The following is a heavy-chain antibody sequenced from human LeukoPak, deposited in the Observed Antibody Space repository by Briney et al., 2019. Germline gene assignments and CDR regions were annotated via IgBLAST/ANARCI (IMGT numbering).Heavy chain of an antibody. Sequence: ASVKVSCKASGGTFISYAISWVRQAPGQGLEWMGRIIPILGIANYAQKFQGRVTITADKSTSTAYMELSSLRSEDTAVYYCARGPRGDYYYGMDVWGQGTTVTVSS. J-gene: IGHJ6*02. CDR3: ARGPRGDYYYGMDV. CDR2: IIPILGIA. V-gene: IGHV1-69*04. D-gene: IGHD3-16*01. CDR1: GGTFISYA.